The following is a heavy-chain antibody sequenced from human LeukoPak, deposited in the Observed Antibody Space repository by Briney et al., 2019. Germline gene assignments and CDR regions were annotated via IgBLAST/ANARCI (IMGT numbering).Heavy chain of an antibody. V-gene: IGHV1-69*01. J-gene: IGHJ4*02. Sequence: SVKVSCKASGGTFSFYAISLVRQAPGQGLEWMGGIIPIFNITNYAQKFLGRVTLTADESTSTAYMELSILRSEDTAVYYCARGHSGMTVMVNLDYWGQGTLVTVSS. CDR1: GGTFSFYA. CDR3: ARGHSGMTVMVNLDY. CDR2: IIPIFNIT. D-gene: IGHD5-18*01.